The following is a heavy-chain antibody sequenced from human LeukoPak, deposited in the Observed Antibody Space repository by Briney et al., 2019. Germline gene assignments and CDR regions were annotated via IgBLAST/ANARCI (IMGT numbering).Heavy chain of an antibody. Sequence: SETLPLTCTVSGGSISSYYWSWIRQPPGKGLEWIGYIYHGSATYNPSLESRVTLSMDTSKNQYSLKMTSVTAADTAVYYCAREGGRQWLVSGALDSWGQGTLVTVSS. V-gene: IGHV4-59*01. J-gene: IGHJ5*01. CDR1: GGSISSYY. D-gene: IGHD6-19*01. CDR3: AREGGRQWLVSGALDS. CDR2: IYHGSA.